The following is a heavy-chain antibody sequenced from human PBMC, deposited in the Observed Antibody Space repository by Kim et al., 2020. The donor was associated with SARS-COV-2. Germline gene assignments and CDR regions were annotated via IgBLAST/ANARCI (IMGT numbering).Heavy chain of an antibody. D-gene: IGHD2-2*01. Sequence: GGSLRLSCTVSGFTFSTYWMHWVRQAPGKGLVWVSRMDPDGSTINYADSVKGRFTISRVNARNTLYLQMTSLRAEDTALYYCVRGTIVPAGTDYWGQGTLVTVSS. CDR1: GFTFSTYW. J-gene: IGHJ4*02. CDR3: VRGTIVPAGTDY. CDR2: MDPDGSTI. V-gene: IGHV3-74*01.